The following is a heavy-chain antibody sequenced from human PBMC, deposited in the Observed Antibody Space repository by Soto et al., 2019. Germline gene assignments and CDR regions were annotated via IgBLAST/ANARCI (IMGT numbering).Heavy chain of an antibody. V-gene: IGHV1-58*01. CDR1: GFTFTSSA. Sequence: ASVKVSCKASGFTFTSSAVQWVRQARGQRLEWIGWIVVGSGNTNYAQKLQGRVTMTTDTSTSTAYMELRSLRSDDTAVYYCARAVRYGDYVYVEYCGQATRVTVSS. CDR2: IVVGSGNT. J-gene: IGHJ4*02. CDR3: ARAVRYGDYVYVEY. D-gene: IGHD4-17*01.